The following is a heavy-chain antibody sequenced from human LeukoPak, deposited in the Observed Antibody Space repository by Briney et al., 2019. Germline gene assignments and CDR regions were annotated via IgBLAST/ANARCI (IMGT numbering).Heavy chain of an antibody. CDR1: GFTFSSYG. CDR3: ARVRRDYYGSGSYYWDY. J-gene: IGHJ4*02. CDR2: IWYDGSNK. Sequence: RSLRLSCAASGFTFSSYGMHWVRQAPGKGLEWVAVIWYDGSNKYYADSVKGRFTISRDNSKNTLYLQMNSLRAEDTAVYYCARVRRDYYGSGSYYWDYWGQGTLVTVSS. D-gene: IGHD3-10*01. V-gene: IGHV3-33*01.